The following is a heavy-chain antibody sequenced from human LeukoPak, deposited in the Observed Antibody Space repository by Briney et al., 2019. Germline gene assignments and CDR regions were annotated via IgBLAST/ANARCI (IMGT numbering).Heavy chain of an antibody. V-gene: IGHV1-69*13. J-gene: IGHJ4*02. CDR3: ARQRYDFWSGYPDY. D-gene: IGHD3-3*01. Sequence: SVKVSCKASGGTFSSYTISWVRQAPGQGLEWMGGIIPIFGTANYAQKFQGRVTITADESTSTAYMELSSLRSEDTAVYYCARQRYDFWSGYPDYWGQGTLVTVSS. CDR1: GGTFSSYT. CDR2: IIPIFGTA.